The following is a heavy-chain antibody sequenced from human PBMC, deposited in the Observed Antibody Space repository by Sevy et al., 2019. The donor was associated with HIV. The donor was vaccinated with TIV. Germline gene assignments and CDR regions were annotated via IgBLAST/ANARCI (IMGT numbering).Heavy chain of an antibody. CDR2: ISYDGSNK. CDR1: GFTFSSYA. J-gene: IGHJ6*02. D-gene: IGHD2-2*01. V-gene: IGHV3-30*04. Sequence: LSLTCAASGFTFSSYAMHWVRQAPGKGLEWVAVISYDGSNKYYAESVKGRFTISRDNSKNTLYLQMNSLRAEDTAVYYCARGGDIVAVPAAPPLNYYGMDVWGQGTTVTVSS. CDR3: ARGGDIVAVPAAPPLNYYGMDV.